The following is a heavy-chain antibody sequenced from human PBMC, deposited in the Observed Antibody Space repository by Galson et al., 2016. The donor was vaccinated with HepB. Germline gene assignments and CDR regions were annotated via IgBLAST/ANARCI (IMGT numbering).Heavy chain of an antibody. CDR1: GGSISSSSYY. J-gene: IGHJ2*01. CDR2: ISYSGST. V-gene: IGHV4-39*01. D-gene: IGHD1-26*01. Sequence: SETLSLTCTVSGGSISSSSYYWGWIRQPPGMGLEWIGSISYSGSTYYNPSLKSRVTISVDTSKNQFPLKLSSVTAADTALYYCARQVGFGYWYFDLWGRGTLVTVSS. CDR3: ARQVGFGYWYFDL.